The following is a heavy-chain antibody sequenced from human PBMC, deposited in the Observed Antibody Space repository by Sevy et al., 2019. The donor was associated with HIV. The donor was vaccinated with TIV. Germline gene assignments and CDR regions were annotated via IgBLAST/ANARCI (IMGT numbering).Heavy chain of an antibody. D-gene: IGHD6-19*01. CDR1: GFTFSSYA. CDR3: VKRYSSGWYYFDY. Sequence: GGSLRLSCSASGFTFSSYAVHWVRQAPGKGLEYVSAISSNGGSTYYADSVKGRFTISRDNSKNTLYLQMSSLRAEDTAVYYCVKRYSSGWYYFDYWGQGTLVTVSS. V-gene: IGHV3-64D*06. J-gene: IGHJ4*02. CDR2: ISSNGGST.